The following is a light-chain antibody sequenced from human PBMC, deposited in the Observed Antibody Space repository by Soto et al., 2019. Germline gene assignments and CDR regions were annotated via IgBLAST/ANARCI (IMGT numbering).Light chain of an antibody. Sequence: EILLTQSPGTLSLSPGERATLSCRASQSVSSIYLAWYQQKPGQAPRLLIYGASSRATGIPDRFSGSGSGTDFTLTISRLEPEDFAVYYCQQYGSSRTFGQGTKVDI. CDR1: QSVSSIY. CDR2: GAS. J-gene: IGKJ1*01. V-gene: IGKV3-20*01. CDR3: QQYGSSRT.